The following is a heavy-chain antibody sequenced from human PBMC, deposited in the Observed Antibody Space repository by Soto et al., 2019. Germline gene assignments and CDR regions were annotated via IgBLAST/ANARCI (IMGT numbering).Heavy chain of an antibody. V-gene: IGHV3-74*01. CDR1: VISLSAYW. D-gene: IGHD3-10*01. J-gene: IGHJ4*02. Sequence: GGSLILSCAASVISLSAYWIHWVRQAPGKGLVWVSRISPDGRTTTYADSVKGRFTISRDNAKSTLYLQMNSLTVEDGAVYYCADSWLPTSYWGPGTLVTVSS. CDR2: ISPDGRTT. CDR3: ADSWLPTSY.